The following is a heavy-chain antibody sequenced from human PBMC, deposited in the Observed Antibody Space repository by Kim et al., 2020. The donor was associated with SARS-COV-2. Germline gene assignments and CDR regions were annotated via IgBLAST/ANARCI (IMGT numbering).Heavy chain of an antibody. CDR2: IYYSGST. Sequence: SETLSLTCTVSGGSISSYYWSWIRQPPGKGLEWIGYIYYSGSTNYNPSLKSRVTISVDTSKNQFSLKLSSLTAADTAVYYCARVPPYFVSWSPWCQGPLV. J-gene: IGHJ5*02. CDR3: ARVPPYFVSWSP. V-gene: IGHV4-59*01. CDR1: GGSISSYY. D-gene: IGHD3-10*01.